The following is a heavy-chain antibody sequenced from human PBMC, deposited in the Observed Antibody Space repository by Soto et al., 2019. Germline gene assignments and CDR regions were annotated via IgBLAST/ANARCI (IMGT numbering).Heavy chain of an antibody. CDR3: ERGPIAAAGNH. CDR2: INHSGST. CDR1: GGSFSGYY. J-gene: IGHJ5*02. Sequence: PSETLSLTCAVYGGSFSGYYWSWIRQPPGKGLEWIGEINHSGSTNYNPSLKSRVTISVDTSKNQFSLKLSSVTAADTAVYYCERGPIAAAGNHWGQGTLVTVSS. V-gene: IGHV4-34*01. D-gene: IGHD6-13*01.